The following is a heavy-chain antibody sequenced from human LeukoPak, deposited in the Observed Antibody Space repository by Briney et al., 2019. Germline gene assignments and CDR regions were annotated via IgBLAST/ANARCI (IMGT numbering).Heavy chain of an antibody. D-gene: IGHD2/OR15-2a*01. CDR2: ISTAGSGT. CDR1: GFTFSSYA. Sequence: GGSLRLSCAASGFTFSSYAMTWVRQPPGQGPEWVSGISTAGSGTYYADSVQGRFTISRDNSNNTLYLLMDSLRAEDTALYYCXXXHXLLXNPFFDYWGQGALVTVSA. CDR3: XXXHXLLXNPFFDY. J-gene: IGHJ4*02. V-gene: IGHV3-23*01.